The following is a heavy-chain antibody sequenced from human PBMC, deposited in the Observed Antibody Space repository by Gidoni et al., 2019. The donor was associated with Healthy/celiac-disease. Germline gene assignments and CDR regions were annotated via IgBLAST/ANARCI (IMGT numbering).Heavy chain of an antibody. CDR3: ARTTITIFGVVRGMDV. J-gene: IGHJ6*02. CDR1: GGSFSGYY. D-gene: IGHD3-3*01. V-gene: IGHV4-34*01. Sequence: QVQLQQWGAGLLKPSETLSLTCAVYGGSFSGYYWGWIRQPPGKVLEWIGEINHSGSTNYNPSLKSRVTISVDTSKNQFSLKLSSVTAADTAVYYCARTTITIFGVVRGMDVWGQGTTVTVSS. CDR2: INHSGST.